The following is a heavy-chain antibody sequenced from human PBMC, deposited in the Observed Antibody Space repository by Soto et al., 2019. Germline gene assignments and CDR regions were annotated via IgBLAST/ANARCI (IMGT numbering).Heavy chain of an antibody. CDR2: ISWNSGSI. J-gene: IGHJ4*02. CDR1: GFTFDDYA. D-gene: IGHD2-21*01. CDR3: AKDYSPDPPLFYFYY. Sequence: EVQLVESGGGLVQPGRSLRLSCAASGFTFDDYAMHWVRQAPGKGLEWVSGISWNSGSIGYADSVKGRFTISRDNAKNSLYLQMNRLRAEDTALYYCAKDYSPDPPLFYFYYWGQGTLVTVSS. V-gene: IGHV3-9*01.